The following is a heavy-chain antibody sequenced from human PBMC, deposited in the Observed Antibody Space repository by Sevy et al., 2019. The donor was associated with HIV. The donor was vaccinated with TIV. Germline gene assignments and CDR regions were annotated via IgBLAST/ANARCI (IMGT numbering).Heavy chain of an antibody. D-gene: IGHD2-21*01. CDR1: GFTFSPYS. Sequence: GGSLILSCAASGFTFSPYSMNWVRQAPGKGLEWVSYISSSSGTIYYADSVKGQFTISRDNAKSSLYLQMNGLRAEDTAVYYCARAGGDCYSKNECWFVSWGQGTLVTVSS. CDR2: ISSSSGTI. V-gene: IGHV3-48*01. CDR3: ARAGGDCYSKNECWFVS. J-gene: IGHJ5*01.